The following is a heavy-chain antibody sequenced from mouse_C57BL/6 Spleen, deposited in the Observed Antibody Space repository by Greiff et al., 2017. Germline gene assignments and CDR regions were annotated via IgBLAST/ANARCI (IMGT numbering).Heavy chain of an antibody. CDR3: ARGGTGTAMDY. V-gene: IGHV3-6*01. J-gene: IGHJ4*01. D-gene: IGHD4-1*01. CDR1: GYSITSGYY. Sequence: EVKLMESGPGLVKPSQSLSLTCSVTGYSITSGYYWNWIRQFPGNKLEWMGYISYDGSNNYNPSLKNRISITRDTSKNQFFLKLNSVTTEDTATYYCARGGTGTAMDYWGQGTSVTVSS. CDR2: ISYDGSN.